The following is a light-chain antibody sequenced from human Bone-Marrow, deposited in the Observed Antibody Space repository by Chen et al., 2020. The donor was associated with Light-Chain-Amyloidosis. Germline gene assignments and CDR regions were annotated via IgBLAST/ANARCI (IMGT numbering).Light chain of an antibody. CDR2: AES. Sequence: DIQMTQSPSSLSASVGDRVTITCRASKNINSYLNWYQQKPGKAPKLLIYAESRLQSGVPSRFSGSGSGTDFTLTISSLQPEDFATYYCQQSYSTLTFGGGTKVEVK. CDR1: KNINSY. CDR3: QQSYSTLT. V-gene: IGKV1-39*01. J-gene: IGKJ4*01.